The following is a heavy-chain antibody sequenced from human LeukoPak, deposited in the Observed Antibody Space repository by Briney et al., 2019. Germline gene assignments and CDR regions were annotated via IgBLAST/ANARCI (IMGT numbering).Heavy chain of an antibody. CDR1: GGSFSGYY. CDR2: INHSGST. J-gene: IGHJ6*02. V-gene: IGHV4-34*01. D-gene: IGHD6-6*01. Sequence: SETLSLTCAVYGGSFSGYYWSWIRQPPGKGLEWIGEINHSGSTNYNPSLKSRVTISVDTSKNQFSLKLSSVTAADTAVYYCARVRRGASIAARGGMDVWGQGTTVTVSS. CDR3: ARVRRGASIAARGGMDV.